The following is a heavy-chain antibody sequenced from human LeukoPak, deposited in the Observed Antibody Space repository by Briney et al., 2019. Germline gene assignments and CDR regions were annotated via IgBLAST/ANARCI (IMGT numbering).Heavy chain of an antibody. CDR1: GYTFTSYG. J-gene: IGHJ4*02. V-gene: IGHV1-18*01. Sequence: ASVKVSCKASGYTFTSYGISWVRQAPGQGLEWMGWISAYNGNTNYVQKLQGRVTMTTDTSTSTAYMELRSLRSDDTAVYYCARVGLWFGELLPTLDYWGQGTLVTVSS. D-gene: IGHD3-10*01. CDR3: ARVGLWFGELLPTLDY. CDR2: ISAYNGNT.